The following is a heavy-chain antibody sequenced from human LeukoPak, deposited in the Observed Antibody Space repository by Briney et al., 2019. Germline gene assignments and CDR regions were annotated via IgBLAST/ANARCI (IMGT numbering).Heavy chain of an antibody. D-gene: IGHD6-19*01. CDR1: GDSISSGDYY. Sequence: PSETLSLTCTVSGDSISSGDYYWTWLRQHPGKGLEWIGYIHYSGSTYYNPSLKSRVTISVDTSKNQFSLKVSSVTAADTAVYYCARAKYSSGWYLDYWGQGTLVTVSS. V-gene: IGHV4-31*03. CDR3: ARAKYSSGWYLDY. J-gene: IGHJ4*02. CDR2: IHYSGST.